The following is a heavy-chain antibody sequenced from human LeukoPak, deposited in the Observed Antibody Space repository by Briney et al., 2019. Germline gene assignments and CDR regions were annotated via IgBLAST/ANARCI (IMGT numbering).Heavy chain of an antibody. CDR3: ARAPTRIPMVLTLAY. CDR2: ISHNSGNT. CDR1: GYTFTNYG. Sequence: GSPRVSCEASGYTFTNYGINWVRQAPGQGLEWVGWISHNSGNTDYTETLKGRVTITRDTSISTPYMEMSSLRSEDTAVYYCARAPTRIPMVLTLAYWGQGTLVSVSS. J-gene: IGHJ4*02. D-gene: IGHD3-10*01. V-gene: IGHV1-8*03.